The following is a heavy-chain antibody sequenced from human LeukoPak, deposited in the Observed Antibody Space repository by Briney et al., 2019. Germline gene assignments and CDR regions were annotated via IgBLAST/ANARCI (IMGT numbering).Heavy chain of an antibody. J-gene: IGHJ4*02. CDR2: INSDGSSI. CDR1: GFTLRSYW. Sequence: PGGSLRLSCAASGFTLRSYWMRGVRHDRGKGRVWVSRINSDGSSITYADSVKGRFTISRDNAKNTLYLQMNSLGVEDTAVYYCAREGRVSGYDFDSWGQGTLVTVSS. D-gene: IGHD5-12*01. CDR3: AREGRVSGYDFDS. V-gene: IGHV3-74*03.